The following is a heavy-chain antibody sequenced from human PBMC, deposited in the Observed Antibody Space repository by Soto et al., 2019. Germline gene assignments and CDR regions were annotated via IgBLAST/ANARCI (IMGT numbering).Heavy chain of an antibody. CDR3: AGFEYSSSSEN. J-gene: IGHJ4*02. CDR2: INHSGST. CDR1: GGSFSGYY. D-gene: IGHD6-6*01. Sequence: SETLSLTCAVYGGSFSGYYWSWIRQPPGKGLEWIGEINHSGSTNYNPSLKSRVTISVDTSKNQFSLKLGSVTAADTAVYYCAGFEYSSSSENWGQGTLVTVSS. V-gene: IGHV4-34*01.